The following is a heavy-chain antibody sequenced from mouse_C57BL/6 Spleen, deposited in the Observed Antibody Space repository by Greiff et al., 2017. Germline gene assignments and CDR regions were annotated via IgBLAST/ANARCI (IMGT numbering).Heavy chain of an antibody. D-gene: IGHD2-1*01. CDR3: ARGEVYGNYVFYAMDN. J-gene: IGHJ4*01. CDR1: GYTFTSYW. Sequence: QVQLQQSGAELVKPGASVKLSCKASGYTFTSYWMQWVKQRPGQGLEWIGEIDPSDSYTNYNQKFKGKATLTVDTSSSTAYMQLSSLTSEDSAVYYCARGEVYGNYVFYAMDNGGQGTSVTVSS. V-gene: IGHV1-50*01. CDR2: IDPSDSYT.